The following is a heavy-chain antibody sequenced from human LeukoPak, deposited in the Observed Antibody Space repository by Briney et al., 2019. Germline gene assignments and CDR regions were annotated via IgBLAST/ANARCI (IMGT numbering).Heavy chain of an antibody. V-gene: IGHV3-30*02. J-gene: IGHJ3*02. CDR2: IRYDGSNK. Sequence: PGGSLRLSCAASGFTFSSYGMHWVRQAPGKGLEWVAFIRYDGSNKYYADSVKGRFTISRENSKNTLYLQMNSLRAEDTAVYYCAKQGRIAASKAYVDDAFDIWGQGTMVTVSS. CDR1: GFTFSSYG. D-gene: IGHD6-25*01. CDR3: AKQGRIAASKAYVDDAFDI.